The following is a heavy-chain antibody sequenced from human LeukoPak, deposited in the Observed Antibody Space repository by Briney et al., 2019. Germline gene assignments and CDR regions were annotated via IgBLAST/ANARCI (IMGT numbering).Heavy chain of an antibody. CDR3: ARVGYDSSGYYKTDYYYYYYMDV. CDR2: IYYSGST. V-gene: IGHV4-59*01. CDR1: GGSISSYY. J-gene: IGHJ6*03. Sequence: KPSETLSLTRTVSGGSISSYYWSWIRQPPGKGLKWIGYIYYSGSTNYNPSLKSRVTISVDTSKNQFSLKLSSVTAADTAVYYCARVGYDSSGYYKTDYYYYYYMDVWGKGTTVTVSS. D-gene: IGHD3-22*01.